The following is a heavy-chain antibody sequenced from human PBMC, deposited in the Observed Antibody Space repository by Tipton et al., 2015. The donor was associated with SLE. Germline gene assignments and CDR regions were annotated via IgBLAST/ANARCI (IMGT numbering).Heavy chain of an antibody. CDR1: GGSISSGNYY. V-gene: IGHV4-61*09. Sequence: TLSLTCSVSGGSISSGNYYWTFIRQSATRGLEWIGHVYIRGSTNYGPDYNPSLKSRVTISVDTSKNQFSLKLSSVTAADTAVYYCARSGDVGVWGYYIDFWSQGTLVTVSA. CDR2: VYIRGST. D-gene: IGHD3-16*01. J-gene: IGHJ4*02. CDR3: ARSGDVGVWGYYIDF.